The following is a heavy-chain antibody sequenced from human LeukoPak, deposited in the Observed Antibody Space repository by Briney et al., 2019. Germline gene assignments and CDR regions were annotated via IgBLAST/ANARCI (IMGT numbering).Heavy chain of an antibody. V-gene: IGHV3-33*01. Sequence: PGGSLGLSCAVSGFSFYTYGIHWVRHAPGKGLEWVAVIWNDGSNKYYADSVKGRFTISRDNSKNTLYLQMNSLRAEDTAVYYCARVVAAAQYYYYGMDVWGQGTTVTVSS. CDR2: IWNDGSNK. CDR3: ARVVAAAQYYYYGMDV. J-gene: IGHJ6*02. CDR1: GFSFYTYG. D-gene: IGHD6-13*01.